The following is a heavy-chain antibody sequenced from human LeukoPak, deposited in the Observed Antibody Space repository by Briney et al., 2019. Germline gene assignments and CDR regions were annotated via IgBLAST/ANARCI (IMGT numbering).Heavy chain of an antibody. Sequence: GASGKVSCKASGYTFTGYGISWVRQAPGQGLEWMGWISAYNGNTNYAQKLQGRVTMTTDTSTTTAYMEVRSLRSDDTAVYYCARDGHTAMVMFGYWGQGTLVTVSS. D-gene: IGHD5-18*01. CDR1: GYTFTGYG. V-gene: IGHV1-18*01. J-gene: IGHJ4*02. CDR3: ARDGHTAMVMFGY. CDR2: ISAYNGNT.